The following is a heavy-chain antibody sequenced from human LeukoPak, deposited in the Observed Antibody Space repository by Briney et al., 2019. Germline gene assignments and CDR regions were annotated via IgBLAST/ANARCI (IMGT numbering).Heavy chain of an antibody. J-gene: IGHJ5*02. Sequence: SETLSLTCTVSGGSISSYYWSWIRQPPGKGLEWIGYIYYSGSTNYNPSLKSRVTISVDTSKNQFSLKLSSVTAADTAVYYCVRAGVYTMVRGQNWFDPWGQGTLVTVSS. V-gene: IGHV4-59*01. CDR1: GGSISSYY. CDR2: IYYSGST. D-gene: IGHD3-10*01. CDR3: VRAGVYTMVRGQNWFDP.